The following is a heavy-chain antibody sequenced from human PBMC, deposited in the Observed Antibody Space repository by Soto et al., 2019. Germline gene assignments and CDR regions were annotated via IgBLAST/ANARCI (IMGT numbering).Heavy chain of an antibody. Sequence: QVQLVQSGAEVKKPGSSVKVSCKASGGTFSSYTISWVRQAPGQGLEWMGRIIPILGIANYAQKFQGRVTITADKSTSTAYMDLSSLRSEDTAVYYCARDYGDYLTGWFDPWGQGTLVTVSS. V-gene: IGHV1-69*08. CDR3: ARDYGDYLTGWFDP. CDR2: IIPILGIA. D-gene: IGHD4-17*01. J-gene: IGHJ5*02. CDR1: GGTFSSYT.